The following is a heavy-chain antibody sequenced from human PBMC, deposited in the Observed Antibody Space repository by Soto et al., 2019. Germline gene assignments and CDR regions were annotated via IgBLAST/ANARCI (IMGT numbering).Heavy chain of an antibody. CDR2: IFYLGNT. CDR3: TRHDTWPVIRHGMAV. J-gene: IGHJ6*02. Sequence: PSDTLSLTCTVSGGSINNYYWSWIRQPPGKGLEWIGYIFYLGNTIYNPSLKSRVTMLVDTSKNQFSLDLTSVTAADTAVYYCTRHDTWPVIRHGMAVWGQGTTVTVSS. V-gene: IGHV4-59*01. D-gene: IGHD5-12*01. CDR1: GGSINNYY.